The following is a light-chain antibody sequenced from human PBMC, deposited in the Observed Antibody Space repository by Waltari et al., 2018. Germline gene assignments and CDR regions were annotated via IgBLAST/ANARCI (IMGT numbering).Light chain of an antibody. CDR3: QQSYTSPRT. Sequence: DIQMTQSPPSLSASVGDRVTITCRASQSISRHLNWYQQKPGKAPKRLIYAASSLQSGVPSRFSGFGSGTDFTLTVSSLQPEDFATYYCQQSYTSPRTFGQGTKVEIK. CDR1: QSISRH. V-gene: IGKV1-39*01. CDR2: AAS. J-gene: IGKJ1*01.